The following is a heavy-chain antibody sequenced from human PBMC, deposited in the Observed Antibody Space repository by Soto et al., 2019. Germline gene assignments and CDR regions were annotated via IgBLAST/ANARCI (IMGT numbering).Heavy chain of an antibody. CDR2: ISWNSANT. CDR1: GFTFDDYA. J-gene: IGHJ5*02. CDR3: VKDTKHMGTLGWFVS. D-gene: IGHD6-19*01. Sequence: PGGSLRLSCAAPGFTFDDYAMHWVRQSPGKGLQWVSGISWNSANTGYAESVRGRFTISRDNSMNSLYLQISSLRPEDTAMYYCVKDTKHMGTLGWFVSWGQGTLVTVSS. V-gene: IGHV3-9*01.